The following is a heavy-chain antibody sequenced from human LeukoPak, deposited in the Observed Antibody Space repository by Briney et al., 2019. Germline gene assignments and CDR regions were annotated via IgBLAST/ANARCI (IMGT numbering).Heavy chain of an antibody. CDR3: ARDPAS. V-gene: IGHV3-11*01. CDR2: ISSSGNTI. J-gene: IGHJ4*02. CDR1: GLTFSDYY. Sequence: PGGSLRLSCAASGLTFSDYYMNWIRQAPGKRLEWVSYISSSGNTIYYADSLKGRFTISRDNAKNSLYLQMSSLRAEDTAVYYCARDPASWGQGTLVTVSS.